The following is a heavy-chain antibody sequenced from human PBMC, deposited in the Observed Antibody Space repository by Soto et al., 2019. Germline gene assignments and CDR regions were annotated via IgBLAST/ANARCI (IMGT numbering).Heavy chain of an antibody. J-gene: IGHJ3*01. V-gene: IGHV2-5*02. Sequence: QITLKESGPALVKPTQTLTLTCTFSGFSLTTSGMGVGWIRQPPGKALEWLALIYWDDDKRYSPSLKSRLTITKDTSKNQVVLTMTNMNPVETGTYYCAHVLESYHAFDLWGQGTMVTVSS. CDR1: GFSLTTSGMG. CDR2: IYWDDDK. CDR3: AHVLESYHAFDL. D-gene: IGHD3-3*01.